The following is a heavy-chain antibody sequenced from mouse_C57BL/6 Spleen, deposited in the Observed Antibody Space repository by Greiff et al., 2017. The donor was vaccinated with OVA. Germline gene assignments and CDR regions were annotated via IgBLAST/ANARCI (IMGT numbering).Heavy chain of an antibody. V-gene: IGHV1-55*01. D-gene: IGHD2-3*01. CDR2: IYPGSGST. CDR3: ARWLLRAHYFDY. CDR1: GYTFTSYW. J-gene: IGHJ2*01. Sequence: QVQLQQPGAELVKPGASVKMSCKASGYTFTSYWITWVKQRPGQGLEWIGDIYPGSGSTNYNEKFKSKATLTVDTSSSTAYMQLSSLTSEDSAVYYCARWLLRAHYFDYWGQGTTLTVSS.